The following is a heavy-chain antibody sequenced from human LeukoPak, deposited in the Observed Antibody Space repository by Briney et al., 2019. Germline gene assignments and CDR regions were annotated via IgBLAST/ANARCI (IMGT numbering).Heavy chain of an antibody. V-gene: IGHV1-69*05. J-gene: IGHJ4*02. D-gene: IGHD6-19*01. CDR1: GGTFSSYA. CDR2: IIPIFGTA. CDR3: ASLGYSSGWYLGLDY. Sequence: SVKVSCKASGGTFSSYAISWVRQAPGQGLEWMGGIIPIFGTANYAQKFQGRVTITTDESTSTAYMELSSLRSGDTAVYYCASLGYSSGWYLGLDYWGQGTLVTVSS.